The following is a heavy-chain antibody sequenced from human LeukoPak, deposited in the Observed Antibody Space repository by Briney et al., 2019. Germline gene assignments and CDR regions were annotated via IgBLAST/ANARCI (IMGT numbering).Heavy chain of an antibody. CDR3: ASRLGYSYGPFDY. CDR1: GFTVSSNY. CDR2: IYSGGST. D-gene: IGHD5-18*01. V-gene: IGHV3-66*01. Sequence: GGSLRLSCAASGFTVSSNYMSWVRQAPGKGLEWVSVIYSGGSTYYADSVKGRFTISRDNSKNTLYLQMNSLRAEDTAVYYCASRLGYSYGPFDYWGQGTLVTVSS. J-gene: IGHJ4*02.